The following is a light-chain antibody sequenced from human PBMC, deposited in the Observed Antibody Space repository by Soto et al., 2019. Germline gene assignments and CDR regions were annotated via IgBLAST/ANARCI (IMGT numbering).Light chain of an antibody. CDR3: QQRSNWPPAT. CDR2: DAS. J-gene: IGKJ5*01. V-gene: IGKV3-11*01. CDR1: QSVSSY. Sequence: EIVLTQSPATLSLSPGERATLSCRASQSVSSYLAWYQQKPGQAPRLLIYDASNRATGIPARFSGSGSGTVFTLPISSPEPEDFAVYYCQQRSNWPPATFGQETRLEI.